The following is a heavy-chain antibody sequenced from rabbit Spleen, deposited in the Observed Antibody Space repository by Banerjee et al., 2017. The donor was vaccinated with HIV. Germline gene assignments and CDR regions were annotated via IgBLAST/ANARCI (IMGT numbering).Heavy chain of an antibody. CDR3: ARGSATMTMMITGFFFNL. CDR2: IYIGDGST. J-gene: IGHJ4*01. Sequence: QEQLVESGGGLVQPEGSLTLTCTASGFSFSTNNYMCWVRQAPGKGLECIACIYIGDGSTYYATWAKGRFIISKTSSTTVTLQMTSLTAADTATYFCARGSATMTMMITGFFFNLWGQGTLVTVS. CDR1: GFSFSTNNY. V-gene: IGHV1S45*01. D-gene: IGHD2-1*01.